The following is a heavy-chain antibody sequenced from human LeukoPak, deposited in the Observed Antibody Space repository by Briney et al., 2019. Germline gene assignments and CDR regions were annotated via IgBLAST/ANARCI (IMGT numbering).Heavy chain of an antibody. V-gene: IGHV3-23*05. CDR3: AKFEGATIPGWFNDY. CDR2: IDKTTYPT. D-gene: IGHD6-19*01. J-gene: IGHJ4*02. CDR1: EFIFSDYA. Sequence: GGSLRLSCAASEFIFSDYAMGWVRQAPGKGLEWVSTIDKTTYPTFYADSVKGRFNISRDNSKNPLYLQMNSLRTEDTAVYFCAKFEGATIPGWFNDYWGQGTLVTVSS.